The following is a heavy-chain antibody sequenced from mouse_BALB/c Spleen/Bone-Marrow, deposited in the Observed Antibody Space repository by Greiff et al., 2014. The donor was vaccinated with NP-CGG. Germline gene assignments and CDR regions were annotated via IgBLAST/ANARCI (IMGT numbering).Heavy chain of an antibody. J-gene: IGHJ4*01. D-gene: IGHD2-1*01. CDR2: INPNNDGS. CDR1: GYTFTSYV. Sequence: ESGPELVKPGASVKMSCKASGYTFTSYVMHWVKQKPGQGLEWIGYINPNNDGSKYNEKFKGKATLTSDKSSSTAYMELSSLTSEDSAVYYCARGKTYAMDYWGQGTSVTVSS. CDR3: ARGKTYAMDY. V-gene: IGHV1-14*01.